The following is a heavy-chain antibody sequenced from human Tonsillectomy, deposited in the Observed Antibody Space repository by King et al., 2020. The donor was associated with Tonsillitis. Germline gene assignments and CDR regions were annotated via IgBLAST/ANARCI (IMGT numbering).Heavy chain of an antibody. CDR1: GFTFSSYA. J-gene: IGHJ3*01. V-gene: IGHV3-23*04. CDR3: AKDKVATMPRDVFDF. D-gene: IGHD5-12*01. CDR2: ISGSGGST. Sequence: VQLVESGGGLVQPGGSLRLSCAASGFTFSSYAMSWVRQAPGKGLEWVSGISGSGGSTYSADSVKGRFTISRDNSKNTLYLQMNSLRVDDTAVYYCAKDKVATMPRDVFDFWGQGKMVTVSS.